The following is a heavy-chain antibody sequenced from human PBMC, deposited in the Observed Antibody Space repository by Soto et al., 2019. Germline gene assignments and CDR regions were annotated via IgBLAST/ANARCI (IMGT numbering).Heavy chain of an antibody. CDR1: GYTFTGYC. D-gene: IGHD3-10*01. Sequence: GASVKVSCKASGYTFTGYCMHWVRQAPGQGLEWMGWINPNSGGTNYAQKFQGWVTMTRDTSISTAYMELSRLRSDDTAVYYCARDRITMVRGETGLGYWGQGTLVTVSS. CDR3: ARDRITMVRGETGLGY. V-gene: IGHV1-2*04. CDR2: INPNSGGT. J-gene: IGHJ4*02.